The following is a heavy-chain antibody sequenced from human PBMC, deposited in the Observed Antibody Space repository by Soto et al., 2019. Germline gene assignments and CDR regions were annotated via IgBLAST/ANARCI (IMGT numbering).Heavy chain of an antibody. Sequence: GGSLRLSCAASGFTFSSYSMNWVRQAPGKGLEWVSYISSSSSTIYYADSVKGRFTISRDNAKNSLYLQMNSLRAEDTAVYYCARDRRVPAANNFDYWGQGTLVTVSS. V-gene: IGHV3-48*01. J-gene: IGHJ4*02. CDR3: ARDRRVPAANNFDY. CDR1: GFTFSSYS. CDR2: ISSSSSTI. D-gene: IGHD2-2*01.